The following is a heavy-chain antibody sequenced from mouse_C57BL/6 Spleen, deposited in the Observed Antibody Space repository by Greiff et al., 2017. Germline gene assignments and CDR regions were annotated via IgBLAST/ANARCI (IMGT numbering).Heavy chain of an antibody. CDR3: ERWHDSSYGAD. CDR2: IYPGNGST. V-gene: IGHV1-55*01. CDR1: GYTFTSYW. Sequence: VQLQQPGAELVKPGASVKMSCKASGYTFTSYWITWVKQRPGQGLEWIGNIYPGNGSTNFNEKFKSKATLPVDKSSSTAYMQLSSLTSDDSAVYYSERWHDSSYGADWGQGALVTVSA. J-gene: IGHJ3*01. D-gene: IGHD1-1*01.